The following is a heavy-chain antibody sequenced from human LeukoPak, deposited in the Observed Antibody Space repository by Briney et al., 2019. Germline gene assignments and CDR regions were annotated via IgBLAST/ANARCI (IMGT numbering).Heavy chain of an antibody. D-gene: IGHD2-8*01. CDR1: GGSISSYY. CDR2: IYHSGST. CDR3: ARDPPGSDVYAISRYFDL. V-gene: IGHV4-4*07. J-gene: IGHJ2*01. Sequence: SETLSLTCTVSGGSISSYYWSWIRQPAGKGLEWIGRIYHSGSTYYNPSLKSRVTMSVDTSKNQFSLKLSSVTAADTAVYYCARDPPGSDVYAISRYFDLRGRGTLVTVSS.